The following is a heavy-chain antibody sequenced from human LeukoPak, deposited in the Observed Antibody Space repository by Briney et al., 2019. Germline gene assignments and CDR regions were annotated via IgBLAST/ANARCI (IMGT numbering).Heavy chain of an antibody. D-gene: IGHD3-9*01. V-gene: IGHV4-39*07. Sequence: SETLSLTCTVSGGSISSSNYYWGWIRQPPGKGLEWIGEINHSGSTNYNPSLKSRVTISVDTSKNQFSLKLSSVTAADTAVYYCARGPDKYYDILTGYSTTFDPWGQGTLVTVSS. CDR2: INHSGST. CDR1: GGSISSSNYY. CDR3: ARGPDKYYDILTGYSTTFDP. J-gene: IGHJ5*02.